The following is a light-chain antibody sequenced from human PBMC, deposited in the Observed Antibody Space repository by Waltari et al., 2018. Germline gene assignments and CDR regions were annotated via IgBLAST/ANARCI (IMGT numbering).Light chain of an antibody. Sequence: EIVLTQSPGTLSLSPGERATLSCRASQSVSRALAWYQQQPGQAPSLLIYGESTRVTGMPDMFSGSVYGTDFSVNISRLEPADFAVYYCQHYVRLPATFGKGTTVEI. CDR3: QHYVRLPAT. CDR2: GES. V-gene: IGKV3-20*01. J-gene: IGKJ1*01. CDR1: QSVSRA.